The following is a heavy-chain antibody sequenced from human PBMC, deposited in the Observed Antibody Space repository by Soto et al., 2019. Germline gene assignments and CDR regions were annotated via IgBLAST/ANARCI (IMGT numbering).Heavy chain of an antibody. CDR3: ATDYDILTGYYLGPHFNY. Sequence: SETLSLTCTVSGGSISSGGYYWSWIRQHPGKGLEWIGYIYYSGSTYYNPSLKSRVTISVDTSKNQFSLKLSSVTAADTAVYYCATDYDILTGYYLGPHFNYWGQGTLVTVSS. CDR1: GGSISSGGYY. V-gene: IGHV4-31*03. J-gene: IGHJ4*02. CDR2: IYYSGST. D-gene: IGHD3-9*01.